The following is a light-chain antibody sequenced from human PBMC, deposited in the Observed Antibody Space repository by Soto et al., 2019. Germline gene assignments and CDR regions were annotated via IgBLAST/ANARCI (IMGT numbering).Light chain of an antibody. CDR3: SSYTSSNSNV. J-gene: IGLJ1*01. CDR2: DVT. V-gene: IGLV2-14*01. Sequence: QSALTQPASVSRSLGQSITISCTGTSSDVGGSNYVSWYQQFPGKAPKLMISDVTNRPSGVSNRFSGSKSGNTASLTISGLQAEDEADYYCSSYTSSNSNVFGTGTKLTVL. CDR1: SSDVGGSNY.